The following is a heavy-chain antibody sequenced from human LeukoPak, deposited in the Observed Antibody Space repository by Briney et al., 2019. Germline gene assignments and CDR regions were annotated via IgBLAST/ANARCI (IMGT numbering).Heavy chain of an antibody. CDR2: ISSSSSYI. D-gene: IGHD1-14*01. CDR3: ARGASEIPDY. J-gene: IGHJ4*02. Sequence: AGGSLRLSCAASGFTFSSYSMNWVRQAPGKGLEWVSSISSSSSYIYYADSVKGRFTNSRDNAKNSLYLQMNSLRAEDTAVYYCARGASEIPDYWGQGTLVTVSS. CDR1: GFTFSSYS. V-gene: IGHV3-21*01.